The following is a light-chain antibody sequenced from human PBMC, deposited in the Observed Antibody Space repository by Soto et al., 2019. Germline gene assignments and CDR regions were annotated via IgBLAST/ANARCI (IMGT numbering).Light chain of an antibody. J-gene: IGLJ1*01. CDR3: QSYDSSLSALYV. Sequence: QSVLTQPPSVSGAPGKGVTISATGATPNMGAGYDVHWYHKLPGTAPKLLIYGNTNRPSGVPDRFSGSKSGTSASLAITGLQAEDEADYYCQSYDSSLSALYVFGTGTKVTVL. CDR2: GNT. V-gene: IGLV1-40*01. CDR1: TPNMGAGYD.